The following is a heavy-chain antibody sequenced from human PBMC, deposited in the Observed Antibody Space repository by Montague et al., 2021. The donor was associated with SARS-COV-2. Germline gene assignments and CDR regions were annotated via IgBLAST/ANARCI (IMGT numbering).Heavy chain of an antibody. V-gene: IGHV3-23*03. CDR1: GFTFSNYA. CDR3: AKGVAGTGIDALDF. CDR2: IYSGAGA. Sequence: SLRLSCAASGFTFSNYAMNWVRQAPGKGLEWVPIIYSGAGAYYADSVKGRFTISRDNSKKTLFLQLDSLRAKDTAVYYCAKGVAGTGIDALDFWGQGTMVTVSA. D-gene: IGHD6-19*01. J-gene: IGHJ3*01.